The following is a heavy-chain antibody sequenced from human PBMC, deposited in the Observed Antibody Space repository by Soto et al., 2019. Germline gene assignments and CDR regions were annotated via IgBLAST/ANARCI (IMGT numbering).Heavy chain of an antibody. V-gene: IGHV1-69*01. Sequence: QVQLVQSGAEVKKPGSSVKVSCKASGGTFSSFTISWVRQAPGQGLEWMGGIIPICGTANYAQKFQGRVTITADASTRTAYMELSSLRSEDTAVYYCAKDRRADWESCYYYAMDVWGQGTTVTVSS. J-gene: IGHJ6*02. CDR2: IIPICGTA. CDR3: AKDRRADWESCYYYAMDV. D-gene: IGHD1-26*01. CDR1: GGTFSSFT.